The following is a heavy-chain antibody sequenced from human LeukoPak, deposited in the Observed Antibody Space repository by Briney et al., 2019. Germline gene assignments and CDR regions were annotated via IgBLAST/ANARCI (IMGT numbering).Heavy chain of an antibody. CDR1: GYSFTSYW. V-gene: IGHV5-51*01. D-gene: IGHD3-10*01. Sequence: GESLKISCKGSGYSFTSYWIGWVRQMPGKGLEWMGIIYPGDSDTRYSPSSQGQVTISADKSISTAYLQWSSLKASDTAMYYCARSAHYYGSGSYYNPFIHWGQGTLVTVSS. CDR3: ARSAHYYGSGSYYNPFIH. CDR2: IYPGDSDT. J-gene: IGHJ4*02.